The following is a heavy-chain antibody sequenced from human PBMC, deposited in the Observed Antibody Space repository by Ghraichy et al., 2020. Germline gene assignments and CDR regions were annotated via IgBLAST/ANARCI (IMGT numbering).Heavy chain of an antibody. CDR3: AKDPPRGSSDAFDI. D-gene: IGHD3-10*01. Sequence: GGSLRLSCAASGFTFSSFPMSWVRQSPGKGLEWVSGICGSGSSTYYADSVKGRFTISRDNSKNRLYLEMDSLRVDDTAEYFCAKDPPRGSSDAFDIWGQGTKVTVSS. J-gene: IGHJ3*02. CDR1: GFTFSSFP. CDR2: ICGSGSST. V-gene: IGHV3-23*01.